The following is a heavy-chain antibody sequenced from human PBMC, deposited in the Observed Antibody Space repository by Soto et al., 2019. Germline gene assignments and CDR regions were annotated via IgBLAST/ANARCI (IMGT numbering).Heavy chain of an antibody. CDR1: GYTFTSCV. D-gene: IGHD3-22*01. J-gene: IGHJ3*02. CDR3: ARDFNESGGYPSFYI. CDR2: ISAYNGNT. V-gene: IGHV1-18*01. Sequence: GASVKVSCKDSGYTFTSCVISWVRQAPGQGLEWMGWISAYNGNTNYAQKLQGRVTMTTGTSTSTAYMELRSLRSDDTAVYYCARDFNESGGYPSFYIWGQGTRVTVSS.